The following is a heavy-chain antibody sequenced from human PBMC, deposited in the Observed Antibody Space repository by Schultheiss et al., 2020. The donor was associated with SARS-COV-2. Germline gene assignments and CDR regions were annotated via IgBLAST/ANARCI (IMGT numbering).Heavy chain of an antibody. CDR1: GGTFSSYA. V-gene: IGHV1-69*06. D-gene: IGHD2-2*01. J-gene: IGHJ6*02. CDR2: IIPIFGTA. CDR3: AREALYCSSTSCYPNGMDV. Sequence: SVKVSCKASGGTFSSYAISWVRQAPGQGLEWMGGIIPIFGTANYAQKFQGRVTITADKSTSTAYMELSSLRSEDTAVYYCAREALYCSSTSCYPNGMDVWGQGTTVTVSS.